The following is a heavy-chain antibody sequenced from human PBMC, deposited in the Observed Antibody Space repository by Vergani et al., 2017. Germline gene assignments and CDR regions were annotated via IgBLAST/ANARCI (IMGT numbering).Heavy chain of an antibody. D-gene: IGHD7-27*01. J-gene: IGHJ4*02. Sequence: QVQMQESGPGLVKTSETLSLTCSASGAPISYWCWSWLRQPAGKGLEWIGRLCPSGSTNYKPSLKSRVTMSIDTSKNQFSLNLTSVTAADTAVYYCATGAGPFDIWGQGTLATVSS. V-gene: IGHV4-4*07. CDR1: GAPISYWC. CDR3: ATGAGPFDI. CDR2: LCPSGST.